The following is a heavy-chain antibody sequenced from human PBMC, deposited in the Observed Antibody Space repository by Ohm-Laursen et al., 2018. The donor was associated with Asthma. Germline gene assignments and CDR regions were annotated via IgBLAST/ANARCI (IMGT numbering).Heavy chain of an antibody. Sequence: SLRLSCAASGYTFSRYSIHWVRQIPGKGLEWVASISTASSFIYYADSVRGRFTTSRDNARYSVYLQMNSLRAEDTALYYCARIGPEWELPGREYSLHHWGEGTLVTVSS. CDR1: GYTFSRYS. V-gene: IGHV3-21*01. CDR2: ISTASSFI. J-gene: IGHJ1*01. D-gene: IGHD1-26*01. CDR3: ARIGPEWELPGREYSLHH.